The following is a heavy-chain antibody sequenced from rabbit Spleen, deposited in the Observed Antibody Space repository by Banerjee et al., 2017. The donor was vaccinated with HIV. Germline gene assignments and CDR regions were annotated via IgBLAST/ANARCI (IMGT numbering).Heavy chain of an antibody. V-gene: IGHV1S45*01. CDR1: EFSFSTYY. D-gene: IGHD8-1*01. J-gene: IGHJ6*01. Sequence: QEQLEESGGGLVQPEGSLTLACTASEFSFSTYYMCWVRQAPGKGLEWIACIDTGFGGTTYSASWAEGRFPISKTSSTTVTLQMTRLTAADTATYFCARDTASSFSSYGMDLWGPGTLVTVS. CDR3: ARDTASSFSSYGMDL. CDR2: IDTGFGGTT.